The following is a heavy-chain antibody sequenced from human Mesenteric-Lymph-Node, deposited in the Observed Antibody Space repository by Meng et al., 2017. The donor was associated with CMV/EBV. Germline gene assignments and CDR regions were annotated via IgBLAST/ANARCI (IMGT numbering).Heavy chain of an antibody. CDR2: IYHSGST. CDR1: GGSISNGGDS. CDR3: ARVSGSGSPITD. Sequence: AVSGGSISNGGDSWSWIRQPPGKGLEWIGFIYHSGSTYQNASLKSRVTISVDRSKNQFSLKLTSVTAADTAVYYCARVSGSGSPITDWGQGTLVTVSS. D-gene: IGHD3-10*01. V-gene: IGHV4-30-2*01. J-gene: IGHJ4*02.